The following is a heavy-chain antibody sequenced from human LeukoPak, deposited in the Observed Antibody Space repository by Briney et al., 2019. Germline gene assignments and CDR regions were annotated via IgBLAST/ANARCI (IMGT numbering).Heavy chain of an antibody. V-gene: IGHV3-23*01. CDR2: ISGSGGST. J-gene: IGHJ4*02. D-gene: IGHD2-8*01. Sequence: GGSLRLSCAASGFTFSSYAMSWIRQPPGKGLEWVPAISGSGGSTYYADSVKGRFTISRDNSKNTLYLQMNSLRAEDTAVYYCASHDQYCTNGVCYENWSNDYWGQGTLVTVSS. CDR1: GFTFSSYA. CDR3: ASHDQYCTNGVCYENWSNDY.